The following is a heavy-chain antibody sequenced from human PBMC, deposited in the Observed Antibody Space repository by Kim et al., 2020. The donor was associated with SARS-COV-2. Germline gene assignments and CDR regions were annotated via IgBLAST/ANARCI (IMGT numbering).Heavy chain of an antibody. J-gene: IGHJ2*01. CDR3: AREGPVHLVRGVSSSPRSLYFDL. Sequence: GGSLRLSCAASGFTFSSYGMHWVRQAPGKGLEWVAVISYDGSNKYYADSVKGRFTISRDNSKNTLYLQMNSLRAEDTAVYYCAREGPVHLVRGVSSSPRSLYFDLCGRGSLVT. CDR2: ISYDGSNK. D-gene: IGHD3-10*01. V-gene: IGHV3-33*05. CDR1: GFTFSSYG.